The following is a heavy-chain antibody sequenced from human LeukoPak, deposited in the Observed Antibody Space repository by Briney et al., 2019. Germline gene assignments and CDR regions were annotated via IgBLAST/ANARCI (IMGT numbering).Heavy chain of an antibody. J-gene: IGHJ3*02. CDR3: AREVLGTPDAFDI. V-gene: IGHV1-18*01. D-gene: IGHD1-1*01. CDR2: ISAYNGNT. Sequence: ASVKFSCKASGYTFTSYGISWVGQAPGQGLEWMGWISAYNGNTNYAQKLQGRVTMTTDTSTSTAYMELRSLRSDDTAVYYCAREVLGTPDAFDIWGQGTMVTVSS. CDR1: GYTFTSYG.